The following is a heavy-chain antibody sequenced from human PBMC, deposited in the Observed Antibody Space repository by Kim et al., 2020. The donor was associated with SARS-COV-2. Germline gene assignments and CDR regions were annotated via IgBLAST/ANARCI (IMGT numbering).Heavy chain of an antibody. D-gene: IGHD3-10*01. Sequence: GSLRLSCAASGFTFSSYAIHWVRQAPGKGLEWVAVIWYDGSNKYYADSVKGRFTISRDNSKNTLYLQMNSLRAEDTAVYYCAKARQFGFYGTNWFDPWGQGTLVTVSS. J-gene: IGHJ5*02. CDR3: AKARQFGFYGTNWFDP. CDR2: IWYDGSNK. V-gene: IGHV3-33*06. CDR1: GFTFSSYA.